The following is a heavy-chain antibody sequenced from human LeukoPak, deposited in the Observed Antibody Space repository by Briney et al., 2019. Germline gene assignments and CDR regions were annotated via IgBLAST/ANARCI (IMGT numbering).Heavy chain of an antibody. CDR1: GFTFSSYA. CDR3: ARYHPSGTYYVWDY. Sequence: PGGSLRLSCAASGFTFSSYAMSWVRQAPGKGLEWVSSISSSSSYIYYADSVKGRFTISRDNAKNSLYLQMNSLRAEDTAVYYCARYHPSGTYYVWDYWGQGALVTVSS. CDR2: ISSSSSYI. D-gene: IGHD1-26*01. V-gene: IGHV3-21*01. J-gene: IGHJ4*02.